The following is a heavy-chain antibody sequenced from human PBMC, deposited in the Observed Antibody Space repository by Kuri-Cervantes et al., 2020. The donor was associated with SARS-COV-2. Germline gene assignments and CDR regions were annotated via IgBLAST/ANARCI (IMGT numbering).Heavy chain of an antibody. D-gene: IGHD4-23*01. V-gene: IGHV4-30-2*01. CDR1: GGSISSGDYS. J-gene: IGHJ4*02. CDR3: ARDLGGSNYGGGDY. Sequence: SETLSLTCTVSGGSISSGDYSWSWIRQPPGKALQWIGYIYQGGHTYYSPSLMSRVTISVDTSKNQFSLKLSSVTAADTAVYYCARDLGGSNYGGGDYWGQGTLVTVSS. CDR2: IYQGGHT.